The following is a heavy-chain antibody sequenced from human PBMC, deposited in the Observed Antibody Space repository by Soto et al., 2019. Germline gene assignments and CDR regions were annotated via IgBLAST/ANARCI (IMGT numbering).Heavy chain of an antibody. CDR2: ISAYNGNT. D-gene: IGHD3-9*01. Sequence: GASGRSSCKASGYTFTSYGISWVRQAPGQGLEWMGWISAYNGNTNYAQKLQGRVTMTTDTSTSTAYMELRSLRSDDTAVYYCARSSRYYDILTGYFPWHYYYYGMDVWGQGTTVTVSS. CDR1: GYTFTSYG. J-gene: IGHJ6*02. V-gene: IGHV1-18*04. CDR3: ARSSRYYDILTGYFPWHYYYYGMDV.